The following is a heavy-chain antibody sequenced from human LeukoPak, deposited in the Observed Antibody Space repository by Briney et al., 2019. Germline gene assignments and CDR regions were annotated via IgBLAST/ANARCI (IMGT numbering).Heavy chain of an antibody. D-gene: IGHD6-13*01. V-gene: IGHV4-34*01. J-gene: IGHJ6*02. Sequence: SETLSLTCAVYGGSFSGYYWSWIRQPPGKGLERIGEVNHSGSTNYSPSLKSRVTISVDTSKNQFSLKLSSVTAADTAVYYCARGPQFYSSSWSEFYYYGMDVWGQGTTVTVSS. CDR1: GGSFSGYY. CDR2: VNHSGST. CDR3: ARGPQFYSSSWSEFYYYGMDV.